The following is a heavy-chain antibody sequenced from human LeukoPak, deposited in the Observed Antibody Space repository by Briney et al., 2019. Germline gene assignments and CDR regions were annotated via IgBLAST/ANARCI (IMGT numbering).Heavy chain of an antibody. CDR2: INHNGNVN. D-gene: IGHD3-16*01. J-gene: IGHJ6*02. Sequence: GGSLRLSCAASGVTLSTYAMSWARQAPGKGLEWVASINHNGNVNYYVDSVRGRFTISRDNAKNSLYLQMSNLRTEDTAVYFCARGGGLDVWGQGATVTVSS. V-gene: IGHV3-7*03. CDR3: ARGGGLDV. CDR1: GVTLSTYA.